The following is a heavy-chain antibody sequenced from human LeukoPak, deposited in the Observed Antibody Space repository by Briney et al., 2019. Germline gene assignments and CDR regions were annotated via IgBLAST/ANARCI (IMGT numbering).Heavy chain of an antibody. CDR3: GRLRPTMVRGIISPSYSDTSGPIGR. J-gene: IGHJ4*02. CDR1: GGSISSGDYY. CDR2: INHSGST. V-gene: IGHV4-61*08. Sequence: SETLSLTCTVSGGSISSGDYYWSWIRQPPGKGLEWIGEINHSGSTTYHPSFKSRVTIPSDPSKNQVSLKLASVSAADTAMYYCGRLRPTMVRGIISPSYSDTSGPIGRWGPGTLVSVSS. D-gene: IGHD3-10*01.